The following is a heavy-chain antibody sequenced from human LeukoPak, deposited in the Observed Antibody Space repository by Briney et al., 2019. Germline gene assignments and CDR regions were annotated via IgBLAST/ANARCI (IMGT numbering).Heavy chain of an antibody. Sequence: GGSLRLSCAASGFTFSSYGMHWVRQAPGKGLVWVSRINSDGSRTNYADSVKGRFTISRDNAKNTLYLQMNSLRAEDTAVYYCVRDGGSYYGDAFDIWGHGTMVTVSS. J-gene: IGHJ3*02. CDR1: GFTFSSYG. V-gene: IGHV3-74*01. D-gene: IGHD1-26*01. CDR2: INSDGSRT. CDR3: VRDGGSYYGDAFDI.